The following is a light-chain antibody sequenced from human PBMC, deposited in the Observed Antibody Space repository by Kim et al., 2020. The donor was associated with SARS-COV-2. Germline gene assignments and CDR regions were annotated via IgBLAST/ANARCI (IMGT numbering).Light chain of an antibody. CDR1: ISDIGSNT. J-gene: IGLJ3*02. Sequence: GQSVTLTCSGSISDIGSNTVHWYQQLPGTAPKLLIYSNNLRPSGVPDRFSASKSGTSASLAISGLQSEDDADYYCAAWDNSLHGPVFGGGTQLTVL. V-gene: IGLV1-44*01. CDR2: SNN. CDR3: AAWDNSLHGPV.